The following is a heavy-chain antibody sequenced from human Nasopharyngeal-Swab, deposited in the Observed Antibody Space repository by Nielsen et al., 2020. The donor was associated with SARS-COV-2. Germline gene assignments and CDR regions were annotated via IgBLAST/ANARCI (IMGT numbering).Heavy chain of an antibody. CDR3: ARTPLGYYYYYMDV. Sequence: WIRQPPGKGLEYVSAISSNGGSTYYANSVKDRFTISRDNSKNTLYLQMGSLRAEDMAVYYCARTPLGYYYYYMDVWGKGTTVTVSS. V-gene: IGHV3-64*01. CDR2: ISSNGGST. J-gene: IGHJ6*03.